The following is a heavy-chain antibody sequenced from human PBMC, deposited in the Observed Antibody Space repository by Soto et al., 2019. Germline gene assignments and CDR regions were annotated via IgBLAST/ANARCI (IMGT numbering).Heavy chain of an antibody. J-gene: IGHJ5*02. Sequence: ASVKVSCLPSGYTVTGYHIHWVRQAPGQGLGWMGWISPNTGGTQYAEKFRDRVTMTRDTSSSMVYMELTRLTSDDTAIYYCARGSPGTDWFDPWGQGTLVTVSS. CDR2: ISPNTGGT. V-gene: IGHV1-2*02. D-gene: IGHD1-1*01. CDR1: GYTVTGYH. CDR3: ARGSPGTDWFDP.